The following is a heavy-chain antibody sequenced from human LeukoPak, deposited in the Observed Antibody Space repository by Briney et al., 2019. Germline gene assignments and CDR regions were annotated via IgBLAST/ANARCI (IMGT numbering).Heavy chain of an antibody. Sequence: GGSLRLSCAASGFTFSGSAMHWVRQASGKGLEWVGRIRSKANSYGAAYAASVKGRFTISRDDSKNTAYLQMNSLKTEDTAVYYCAKEPASSGWFDPWGQGTLVAVSS. V-gene: IGHV3-73*01. CDR3: AKEPASSGWFDP. CDR2: IRSKANSYGA. J-gene: IGHJ5*02. CDR1: GFTFSGSA. D-gene: IGHD6-19*01.